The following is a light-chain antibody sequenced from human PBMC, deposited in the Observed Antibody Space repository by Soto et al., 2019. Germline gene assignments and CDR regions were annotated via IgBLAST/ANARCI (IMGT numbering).Light chain of an antibody. CDR1: QPIADY. V-gene: IGKV1-39*01. Sequence: DVQMTQSPASLSASVGDRVTIACRAGQPIADYLNWYQQKPGEAPKVLIFGASRLRSGVPSRFSGSGYGTDFTLTITNLQPEDFATYYCQQTHAVPLPFGQGTRL. CDR3: QQTHAVPLP. CDR2: GAS. J-gene: IGKJ5*01.